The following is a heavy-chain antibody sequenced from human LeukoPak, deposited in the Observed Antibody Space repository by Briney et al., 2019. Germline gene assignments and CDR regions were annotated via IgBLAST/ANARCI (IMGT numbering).Heavy chain of an antibody. Sequence: PGGSLRLSCAACGFTFSIYWMSWVRQAPGTGLEWVANIKQDGSVKYYVDSVKGRFTISRDNAKNSLYLQMNSLRAEDTAVYYCARDFNFWSGYDYWGQGTLVTVSS. CDR3: ARDFNFWSGYDY. CDR1: GFTFSIYW. D-gene: IGHD3-3*01. J-gene: IGHJ4*02. V-gene: IGHV3-7*01. CDR2: IKQDGSVK.